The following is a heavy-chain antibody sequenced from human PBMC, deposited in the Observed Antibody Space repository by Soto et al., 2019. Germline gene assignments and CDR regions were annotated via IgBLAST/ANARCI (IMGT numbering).Heavy chain of an antibody. CDR1: GGSISSYY. D-gene: IGHD3-16*01. CDR2: IYYSGST. V-gene: IGHV4-59*01. J-gene: IGHJ5*02. Sequence: LSLTCTVSGGSISSYYWSWIRQPPGKGLEWIGYIYYSGSTNYNPSLKSRVTISVDTSKNQFSLKLSSVTAADTAVYYCARDGYDYVWRTPLGWFDPWGQGTLVTVSS. CDR3: ARDGYDYVWRTPLGWFDP.